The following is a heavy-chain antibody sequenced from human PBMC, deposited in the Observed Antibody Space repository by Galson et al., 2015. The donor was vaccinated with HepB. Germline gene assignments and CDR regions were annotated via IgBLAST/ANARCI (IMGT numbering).Heavy chain of an antibody. Sequence: QSGAEVKKPGESLKISCKGSGYSFTSYWIGWVRQMPGKGLEWMGIIYPGDSDTRYSPSFQGQVTISADKSISTAYLQWSSLKASDTAMYYCARQGAPEIFGVVIMRESTGYYGMDVWGQGTTVTVSS. J-gene: IGHJ6*02. CDR1: GYSFTSYW. CDR2: IYPGDSDT. V-gene: IGHV5-51*01. D-gene: IGHD3-3*01. CDR3: ARQGAPEIFGVVIMRESTGYYGMDV.